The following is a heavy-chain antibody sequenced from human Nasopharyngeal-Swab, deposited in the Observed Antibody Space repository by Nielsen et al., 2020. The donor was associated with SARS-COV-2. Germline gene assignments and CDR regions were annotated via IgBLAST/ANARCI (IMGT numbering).Heavy chain of an antibody. CDR3: ARDLEMAGGLDY. J-gene: IGHJ4*02. CDR1: GFTVSSNY. Sequence: GESLKISCAASGFTVSSNYMSWVRQAPGKGLEWVSVIYSGGSTYYADSVKGRFTISRDNSKNTLYPQMNSLRAEDTAVYYCARDLEMAGGLDYWGQGTLVTVSS. D-gene: IGHD5-24*01. V-gene: IGHV3-66*01. CDR2: IYSGGST.